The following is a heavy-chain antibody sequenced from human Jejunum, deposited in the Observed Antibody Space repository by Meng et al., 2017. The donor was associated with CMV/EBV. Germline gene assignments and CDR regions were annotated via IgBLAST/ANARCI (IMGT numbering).Heavy chain of an antibody. CDR1: FRTAV. V-gene: IGHV3-23*01. CDR3: TTIVGLGLPAGKGYFDL. Sequence: FRTAVMSWVSQGPGKGLEWVASVGGPSGNTYVEASMRGRVTISRDTSRNAVDLQMNSLRPEDTAVYYCTTIVGLGLPAGKGYFDLWGRGTLVTVSS. CDR2: VGGPSGNT. D-gene: IGHD3/OR15-3a*01. J-gene: IGHJ2*01.